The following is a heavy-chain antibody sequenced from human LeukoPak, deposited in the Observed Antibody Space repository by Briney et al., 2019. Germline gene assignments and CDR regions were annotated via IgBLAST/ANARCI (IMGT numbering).Heavy chain of an antibody. D-gene: IGHD2/OR15-2a*01. V-gene: IGHV1-69*04. Sequence: SVKVSCKASGGTFSSYAISWVRQAPGQGLEWMGRIIPILGIANYAQKFQGRVTITADKSTSTAYMELSSLRSEDTAVYYCARDRSSMSSDYWGQGTLVTVSS. J-gene: IGHJ4*02. CDR2: IIPILGIA. CDR1: GGTFSSYA. CDR3: ARDRSSMSSDY.